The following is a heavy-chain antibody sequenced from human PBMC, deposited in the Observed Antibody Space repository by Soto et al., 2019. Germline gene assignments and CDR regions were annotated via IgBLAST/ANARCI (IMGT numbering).Heavy chain of an antibody. D-gene: IGHD5-12*01. J-gene: IGHJ3*02. CDR2: IYPGDSDT. CDR3: ARHSEMATIEDAFDI. CDR1: GYSFTSYW. V-gene: IGHV5-51*01. Sequence: PGESLKISCKGSGYSFTSYWIGWVRQMPGKGLEWMGIIYPGDSDTRCSPSFQGQVTISADKSISTAYLQWSSLKASDTAMYYCARHSEMATIEDAFDIWGQGTMVTVSS.